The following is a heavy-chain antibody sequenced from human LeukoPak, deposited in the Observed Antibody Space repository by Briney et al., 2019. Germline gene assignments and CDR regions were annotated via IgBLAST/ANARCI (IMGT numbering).Heavy chain of an antibody. CDR2: INHSGST. CDR1: GGSFSGYY. J-gene: IGHJ5*02. V-gene: IGHV4-34*01. Sequence: SEPLSLTCAVYGGSFSGYYWSWIRQPPGKGLEWIGEINHSGSTNYNPSLKSRVTISVDTSKNQFSLKLSSVTAADTAVYYCARKQYPGWWFDPWGQGTLVTVSS. D-gene: IGHD2-2*01. CDR3: ARKQYPGWWFDP.